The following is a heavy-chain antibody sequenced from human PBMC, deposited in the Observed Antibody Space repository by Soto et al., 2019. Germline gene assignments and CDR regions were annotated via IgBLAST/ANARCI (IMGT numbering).Heavy chain of an antibody. J-gene: IGHJ3*01. CDR1: GFSLNTFGVG. CDR2: VYWDDDK. V-gene: IGHV2-5*02. CDR3: ARRLNLDAFDF. Sequence: QITLKESGPTLVKPTQTLTLTCTFSGFSLNTFGVGVGWIRQPPGKALECLGVVYWDDDKRYSPSLKTRLSITKDSSKNQTALTMTNMDPMDTATYYCARRLNLDAFDFWGQGTMVAVSS.